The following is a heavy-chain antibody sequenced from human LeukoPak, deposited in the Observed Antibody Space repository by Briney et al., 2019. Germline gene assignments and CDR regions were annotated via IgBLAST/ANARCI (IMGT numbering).Heavy chain of an antibody. V-gene: IGHV3-23*01. CDR2: VTGSGGGT. Sequence: GGSLRLSCAASGFTFNNYAMSWVRQAPGKGLEWVSTVTGSGGGTYYADSVKGRFTISRDNSKNTLYLQMNSKRAEDTAIYYCANLIRQLVDSWGQGTLVTVSS. CDR1: GFTFNNYA. J-gene: IGHJ4*02. CDR3: ANLIRQLVDS. D-gene: IGHD6-13*01.